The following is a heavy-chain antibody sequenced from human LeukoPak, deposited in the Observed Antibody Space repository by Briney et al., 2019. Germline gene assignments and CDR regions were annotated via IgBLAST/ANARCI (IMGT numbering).Heavy chain of an antibody. CDR2: ISAYNGNT. CDR1: GYTFTSYG. Sequence: ASVKVSCKASGYTFTSYGISWVRQAPGQGLEWMGWISAYNGNTNYAQKLQGWVTMTRDTSISTAYMELSRLRSDDTAVYYCARDHTRDYYYYGMDVWGQGTTVTVSS. CDR3: ARDHTRDYYYYGMDV. J-gene: IGHJ6*02. V-gene: IGHV1-18*01.